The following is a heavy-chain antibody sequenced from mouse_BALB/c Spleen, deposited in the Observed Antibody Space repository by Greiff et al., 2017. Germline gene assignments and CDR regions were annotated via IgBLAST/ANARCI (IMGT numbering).Heavy chain of an antibody. J-gene: IGHJ3*01. CDR1: GFTFSSYA. CDR3: ARHSSGSTPFAW. D-gene: IGHD1-1*01. V-gene: IGHV5-9-3*01. CDR2: ISSGGSYT. Sequence: EVKLVESGGGLVKPGGSLKLSCAASGFTFSSYAMSWVRQTPEKRLEWVATISSGGSYTYYPDSVKGRFTISRDNAKNTLYLQMSSLRSEDTAMYYCARHSSGSTPFAWWGRGTVVTVSA.